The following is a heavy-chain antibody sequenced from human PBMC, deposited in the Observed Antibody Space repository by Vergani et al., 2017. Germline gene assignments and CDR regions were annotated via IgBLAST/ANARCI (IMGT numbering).Heavy chain of an antibody. Sequence: QVQMVQSGTEVKKPGSSVKVSCKASGDNFNSYIISWVRQAPGQGLEWMGRVISSLGMTVYAQNFQDRVTITADTSTNTAYLELSSLKSDDTAVSFCARSGDSSLIPDSHFDSWGPGTLVTVSS. CDR1: GDNFNSYI. CDR3: ARSGDSSLIPDSHFDS. J-gene: IGHJ4*02. D-gene: IGHD1-14*01. V-gene: IGHV1-69*02. CDR2: VISSLGMT.